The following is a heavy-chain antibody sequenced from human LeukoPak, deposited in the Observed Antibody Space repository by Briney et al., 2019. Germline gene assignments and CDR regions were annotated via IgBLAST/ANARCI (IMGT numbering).Heavy chain of an antibody. CDR3: ARGRGTLLWFGELSQRIDY. J-gene: IGHJ4*02. V-gene: IGHV4-34*01. Sequence: SETLSLTCAVYGGSFSGYYWSWIRQPPGKGLEWIGEINHSGSTNYNPSLKSRVTISVDTSKNQFSLKLSSVTAADTAVYYCARGRGTLLWFGELSQRIDYWGQGTLVTVSS. CDR2: INHSGST. D-gene: IGHD3-10*01. CDR1: GGSFSGYY.